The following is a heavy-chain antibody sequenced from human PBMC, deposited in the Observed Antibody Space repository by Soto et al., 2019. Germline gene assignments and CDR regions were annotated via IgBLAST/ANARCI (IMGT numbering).Heavy chain of an antibody. V-gene: IGHV3-23*01. CDR2: ISSSGGAT. CDR1: GFSFANSA. D-gene: IGHD3-10*01. CDR3: AGGNYFETGFDF. Sequence: EIQMLESGGGLVQPGGSLTLSCAVSGFSFANSALGWVRQAPGKGLEWVSSISSSGGATYYADSVKARFTISRDNSKNTLYLQMRSLKGEDAAVYYGAGGNYFETGFDFWGQGTLVTVSS. J-gene: IGHJ4*02.